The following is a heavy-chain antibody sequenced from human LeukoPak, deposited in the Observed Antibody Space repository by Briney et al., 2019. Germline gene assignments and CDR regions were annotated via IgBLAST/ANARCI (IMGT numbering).Heavy chain of an antibody. CDR2: INHSGST. CDR3: ARRGRTVGATRYYYMDV. V-gene: IGHV4-34*01. Sequence: SETLSLTCAVYGGSFSGYYWSWIRQPPGKGLEWIGEINHSGSTNYNPSRKMRVTISVDTSKNQFSLKLSSVTAADTAVYYCARRGRTVGATRYYYMDVWGKGTTVTISS. J-gene: IGHJ6*03. CDR1: GGSFSGYY. D-gene: IGHD1-26*01.